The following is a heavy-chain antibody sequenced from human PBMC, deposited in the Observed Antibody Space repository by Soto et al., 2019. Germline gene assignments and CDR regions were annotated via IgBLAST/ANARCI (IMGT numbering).Heavy chain of an antibody. D-gene: IGHD6-19*01. J-gene: IGHJ4*02. CDR3: AKGGRQWLVTSDFNY. V-gene: IGHV3-30*18. Sequence: GSLRLSCAASGFTSSDYAMHWVRQAPGKGLEWVAVVSHDGRNTHYADSVKGRFTISRDSSKNTVSLEMTSLRAEVTAVYYCAKGGRQWLVTSDFNYWGQGTLVTVSS. CDR2: VSHDGRNT. CDR1: GFTSSDYA.